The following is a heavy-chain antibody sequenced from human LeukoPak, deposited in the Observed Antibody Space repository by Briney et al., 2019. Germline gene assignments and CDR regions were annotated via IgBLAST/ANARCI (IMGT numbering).Heavy chain of an antibody. V-gene: IGHV3-9*01. CDR3: AKDASYSSGWYGGWFDP. Sequence: PGRSLRLSCAASGFTFDDYAMHWVRQAPGKGLEWVSGISWNSGSIGYADSVKGRFTISRDNAKNSLYLQMNSLRAEDTALYYCAKDASYSSGWYGGWFDPWGQGTLVTVSS. CDR1: GFTFDDYA. CDR2: ISWNSGSI. J-gene: IGHJ5*02. D-gene: IGHD6-19*01.